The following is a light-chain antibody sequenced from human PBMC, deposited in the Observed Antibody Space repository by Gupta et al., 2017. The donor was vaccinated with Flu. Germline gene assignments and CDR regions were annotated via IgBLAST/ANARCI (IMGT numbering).Light chain of an antibody. CDR2: GAS. J-gene: IGKJ2*01. CDR1: ERVNNNL. V-gene: IGKV3-20*01. Sequence: EIVLTRSPCTLSLSTGERPPLSCSASERVNNNLLTWYQQKPGHAPKLLIYGASSRATGIPDRFSGSGSGTEFTLTISRREPEDFAVYYCHHNSISLFTFGQGTKMDIK. CDR3: HHNSISLFT.